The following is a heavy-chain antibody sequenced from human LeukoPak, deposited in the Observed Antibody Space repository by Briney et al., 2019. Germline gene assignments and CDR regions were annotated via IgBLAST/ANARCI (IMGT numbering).Heavy chain of an antibody. CDR2: ISGSGGST. J-gene: IGHJ4*02. V-gene: IGHV3-23*01. CDR1: GFTFSSYG. D-gene: IGHD3-9*01. CDR3: AKVGYYDILTGYLFDY. Sequence: GGSLRLSCAASGFTFSSYGMSWVRQAPGKGLEWVSAISGSGGSTYYADSVKGRFTISRDNSKNTLYLQMNSLRAEDTAVYYCAKVGYYDILTGYLFDYWGQGTLVTVSS.